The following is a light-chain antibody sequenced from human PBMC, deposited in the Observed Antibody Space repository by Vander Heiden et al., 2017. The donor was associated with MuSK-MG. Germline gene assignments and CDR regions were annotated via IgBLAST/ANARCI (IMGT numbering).Light chain of an antibody. V-gene: IGKV1-5*03. CDR3: QQENSSPLT. Sequence: DIQMTQSPSTLYTSVGDRVTITCRASQSISSWLAWYQQKPGKAPKLLIYKASSLESGVPSRFSGSGSVTEFTLPISSLQPDDFATYYCQQENSSPLTFGGGTKVEIK. CDR2: KAS. CDR1: QSISSW. J-gene: IGKJ4*01.